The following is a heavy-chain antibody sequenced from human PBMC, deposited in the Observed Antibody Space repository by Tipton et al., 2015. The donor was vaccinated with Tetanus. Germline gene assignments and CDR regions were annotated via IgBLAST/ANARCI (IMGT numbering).Heavy chain of an antibody. J-gene: IGHJ4*02. Sequence: TLSLTCTVSGGSISSSSYYWGWIRQPPGKGLEWIGSIYYSGSTNYNPSLKSRVTISVDTSKNQFSLKLSSVTAADTAVYYCARSGGNSVPYYFDYWGQGTLVTVSS. V-gene: IGHV4-39*07. CDR2: IYYSGST. CDR1: GGSISSSSYY. CDR3: ARSGGNSVPYYFDY. D-gene: IGHD4-23*01.